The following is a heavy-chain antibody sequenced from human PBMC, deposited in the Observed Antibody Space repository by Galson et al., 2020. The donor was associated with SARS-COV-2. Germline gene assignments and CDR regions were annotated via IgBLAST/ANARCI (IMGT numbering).Heavy chain of an antibody. CDR3: ARDLTYYFDTSGLDSDAFDV. D-gene: IGHD3-22*01. Sequence: SETLSLTCTVSGGSISSDNTYWSWIRPPAGQGLEWIVRISTSGSTNYNPSLKSRVTISVDTSKKQFFLNLSSVTAADTAVYYCARDLTYYFDTSGLDSDAFDVWGQGTMVTVSS. J-gene: IGHJ3*01. CDR2: ISTSGST. V-gene: IGHV4-61*02. CDR1: GGSISSDNTY.